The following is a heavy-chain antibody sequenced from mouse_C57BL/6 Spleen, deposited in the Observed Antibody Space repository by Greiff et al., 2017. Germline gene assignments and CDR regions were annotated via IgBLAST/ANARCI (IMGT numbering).Heavy chain of an antibody. Sequence: QVQLQQSGPGLVQPSQSLSITCTVSGFSLTSYGVHWVRQSPGKGLEWLGVIWRGGSTDYNAAFMSRLSITKDNSKSHVFFKMNSLQADDTAIYYCAKGDYSNLRGGAMDYWGQGTSVTVSS. CDR3: AKGDYSNLRGGAMDY. D-gene: IGHD2-5*01. CDR2: IWRGGST. CDR1: GFSLTSYG. J-gene: IGHJ4*01. V-gene: IGHV2-5*01.